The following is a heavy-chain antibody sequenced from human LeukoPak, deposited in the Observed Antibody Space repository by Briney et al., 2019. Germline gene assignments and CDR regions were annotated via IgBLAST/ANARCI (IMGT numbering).Heavy chain of an antibody. CDR1: GYASTSCD. D-gene: IGHD3-22*01. CDR3: ARGGWGGITMIPNDAFDI. J-gene: IGHJ3*02. CDR2: MNPNSGNT. Sequence: ASVKVSCKASGYASTSCDINWVRQATGQGLEWMGWMNPNSGNTGYAQKFQGRVTITRNTSISPAYMELSSLRSDVTAVYFCARGGWGGITMIPNDAFDIWGQGTMVTVSS. V-gene: IGHV1-8*03.